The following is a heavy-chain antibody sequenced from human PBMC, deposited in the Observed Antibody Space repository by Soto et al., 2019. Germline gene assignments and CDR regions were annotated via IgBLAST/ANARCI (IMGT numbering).Heavy chain of an antibody. CDR2: ISYDGSNK. Sequence: QVQLVESGGGVVQPGRSLRLSCAASGFTFSSYGMHWVRQAPGKGLEWVAVISYDGSNKYYADSVKSRFTISRDNSKNPLYLLMNSLRAENRAVYYCAKEYAGKWERPTIYYYGMDVWGQGTTVTVSS. J-gene: IGHJ6*02. CDR1: GFTFSSYG. V-gene: IGHV3-30*18. D-gene: IGHD1-26*01. CDR3: AKEYAGKWERPTIYYYGMDV.